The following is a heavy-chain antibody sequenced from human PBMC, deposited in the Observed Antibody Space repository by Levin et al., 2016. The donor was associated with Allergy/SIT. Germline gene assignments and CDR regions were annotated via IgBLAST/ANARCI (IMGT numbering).Heavy chain of an antibody. CDR1: GFTFSSYA. CDR2: ISYDGSNK. Sequence: GESLKISCAASGFTFSSYAMHWVRQAPGKGLEWVAVISYDGSNKYYADSVKGRFTISRDNSKNTLYLQMNSLRAEDTAVYYCARGEGVVIIGDFDYWGQGTLVTVSS. CDR3: ARGEGVVIIGDFDY. D-gene: IGHD3-3*01. J-gene: IGHJ4*02. V-gene: IGHV3-30-3*01.